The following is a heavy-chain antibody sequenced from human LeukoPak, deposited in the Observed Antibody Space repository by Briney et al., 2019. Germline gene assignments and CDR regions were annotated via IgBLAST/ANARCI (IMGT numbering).Heavy chain of an antibody. V-gene: IGHV4-4*02. J-gene: IGHJ4*02. D-gene: IGHD6-13*01. CDR3: ARGRGSNYIAAARKYFDY. CDR1: GDSISSNYW. CDR2: IHHSGST. Sequence: SETLSLTCAVSGDSISSNYWWTWVRQPPGKGLEWIGEIHHSGSTNYNPSLKSRVTISVDTSKNQFSLKLSSVTAADTAVYYCARGRGSNYIAAARKYFDYWGQGTLVTVSS.